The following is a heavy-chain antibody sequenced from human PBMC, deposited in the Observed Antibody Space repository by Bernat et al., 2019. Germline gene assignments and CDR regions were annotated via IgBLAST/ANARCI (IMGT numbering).Heavy chain of an antibody. CDR3: AREAYYYDSSGYSDLDY. CDR1: GFTFSSYG. Sequence: QVQLVESGGGVVKPGRSLRLSCAASGFTFSSYGMHWVRQAPGKGLEWVAVIWYDGSNKYYADSVKGRFTISRDNSKNTLYLQMNSLRAEDTAVYYCAREAYYYDSSGYSDLDYWGQGTLVTVSS. D-gene: IGHD3-22*01. J-gene: IGHJ4*02. CDR2: IWYDGSNK. V-gene: IGHV3-33*01.